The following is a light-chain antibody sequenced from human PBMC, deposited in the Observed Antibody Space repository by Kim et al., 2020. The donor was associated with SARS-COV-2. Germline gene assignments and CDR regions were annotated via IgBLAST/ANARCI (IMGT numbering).Light chain of an antibody. CDR3: QLYYSPPPT. Sequence: DIVMTQSPDSLAVSLGERATINCKSSQSVLYSSNNKNYLSWYQQKPGQPPKLLIYWASTRESGVPDRFSGSGSGTDFTLTISSRQAEDVAVYYCQLYYSPPPTFGQGTKVDIK. CDR2: WAS. V-gene: IGKV4-1*01. J-gene: IGKJ1*01. CDR1: QSVLYSSNNKNY.